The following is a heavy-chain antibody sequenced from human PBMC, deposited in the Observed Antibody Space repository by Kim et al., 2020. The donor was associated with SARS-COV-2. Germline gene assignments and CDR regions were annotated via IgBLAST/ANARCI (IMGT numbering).Heavy chain of an antibody. J-gene: IGHJ4*02. V-gene: IGHV1-18*01. Sequence: YAQKLQGRVTMTTDTSTSTAYMELRSLRSDDTAVYYCARWIQLWNDYFDYWGQGTLVTVSS. D-gene: IGHD5-18*01. CDR3: ARWIQLWNDYFDY.